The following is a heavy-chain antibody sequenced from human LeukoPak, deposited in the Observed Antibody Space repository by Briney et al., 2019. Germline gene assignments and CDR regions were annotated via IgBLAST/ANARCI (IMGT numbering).Heavy chain of an antibody. D-gene: IGHD7-27*01. CDR2: ISGSGGST. CDR1: GFTLSTNA. Sequence: GGSLRLPCLTSGFTLSTNAMSWVRQAPGKGLEWISGISGSGGSTYYADSVKGRFTISRDNSKNTLYLQMNSLRAEDTAVYYCAKSLGIFCCWYFDLWGRGTLVTVSS. CDR3: AKSLGIFCCWYFDL. J-gene: IGHJ2*01. V-gene: IGHV3-23*01.